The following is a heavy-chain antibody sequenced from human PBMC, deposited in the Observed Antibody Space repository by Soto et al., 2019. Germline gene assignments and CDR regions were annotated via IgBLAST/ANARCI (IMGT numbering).Heavy chain of an antibody. D-gene: IGHD2-21*02. J-gene: IGHJ6*02. V-gene: IGHV1-2*02. CDR3: ATQFHHCGGDCYRGPYFGMDV. Sequence: ASVKVSCKASGYTFTGYYVLWVRQAPGQGPECMGWINPYTGGTKYAQKFQGRVTMTRDTSISTAYMELSKLISDDTAVYYCATQFHHCGGDCYRGPYFGMDVWGQGTTVTVSS. CDR1: GYTFTGYY. CDR2: INPYTGGT.